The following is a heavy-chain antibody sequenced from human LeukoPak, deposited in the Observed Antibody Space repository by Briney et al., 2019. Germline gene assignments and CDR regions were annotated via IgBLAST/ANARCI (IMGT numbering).Heavy chain of an antibody. J-gene: IGHJ4*02. Sequence: PSQTLSLTCTVSGGSISSGGYYWSWIRQPPGKGLEWIGYIYHSGSTYYNPSLKSRVTISVDRSKNQFSLKLSSVTAADTAVYYCARVVQCSSTSCRYFDYWGQGTLVTVSS. V-gene: IGHV4-30-2*01. CDR2: IYHSGST. D-gene: IGHD2-2*01. CDR1: GGSISSGGYY. CDR3: ARVVQCSSTSCRYFDY.